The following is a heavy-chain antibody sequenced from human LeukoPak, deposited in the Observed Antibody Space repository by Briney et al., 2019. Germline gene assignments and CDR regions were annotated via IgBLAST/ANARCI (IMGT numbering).Heavy chain of an antibody. CDR2: ISGSGGST. CDR3: ARVLGYDSSGYYRGYFDY. J-gene: IGHJ4*02. D-gene: IGHD3-22*01. V-gene: IGHV3-53*04. CDR1: GFTVGSNY. Sequence: GGSLRLSCAASGFTVGSNYMSWVRQAPGKGLEWVSAISGSGGSTDYADSVKGRLTISRQNPENTLFLQMNSLRPEDTAVYYCARVLGYDSSGYYRGYFDYWGQGTLVTVSS.